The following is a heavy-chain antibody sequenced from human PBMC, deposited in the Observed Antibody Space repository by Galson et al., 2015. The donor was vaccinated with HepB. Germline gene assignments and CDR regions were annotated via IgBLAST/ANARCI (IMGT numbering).Heavy chain of an antibody. CDR1: GFTFSSYG. V-gene: IGHV3-30*18. J-gene: IGHJ6*02. CDR3: AKDRGMYSSSWYESVYGMDV. D-gene: IGHD6-13*01. CDR2: ISYDGSNK. Sequence: SLRLSCAASGFTFSSYGMHWVRQAPGEGLEWVAVISYDGSNKYYADSVKGRFTISRDNSKNTLYLQMNSLRAEDTAVYYCAKDRGMYSSSWYESVYGMDVWGQGTTVTVSS.